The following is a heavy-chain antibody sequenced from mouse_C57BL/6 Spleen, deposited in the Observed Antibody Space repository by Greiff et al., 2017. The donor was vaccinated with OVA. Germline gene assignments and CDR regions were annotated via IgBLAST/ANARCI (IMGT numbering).Heavy chain of an antibody. CDR2: ILPGSGST. J-gene: IGHJ2*01. D-gene: IGHD1-1*01. V-gene: IGHV1-9*01. Sequence: VQLQQSGAELMKPGASVKLSCKATGYTFTGYWIEWVKQRPGHGLEWIGEILPGSGSTNYNEKFKGKATLTAEKSSSTAYMQLSSLTSEDSAVYFCARGYYYGSSFDYWGQGTTLTVSS. CDR1: GYTFTGYW. CDR3: ARGYYYGSSFDY.